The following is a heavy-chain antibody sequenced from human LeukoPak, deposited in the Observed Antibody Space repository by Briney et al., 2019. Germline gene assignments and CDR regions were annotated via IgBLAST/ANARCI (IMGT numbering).Heavy chain of an antibody. J-gene: IGHJ3*02. CDR2: IYYSGST. Sequence: PSETLSLTCTVSGGSISSYYWSWIRQPPGKGLEWIGYIYYSGSTNYNPSLKSRVTISVDTSKNQFSLKLSSVTAADTAVYYCARGADLRPDAFDIWGQGTMVTVSS. CDR1: GGSISSYY. D-gene: IGHD6-19*01. CDR3: ARGADLRPDAFDI. V-gene: IGHV4-59*08.